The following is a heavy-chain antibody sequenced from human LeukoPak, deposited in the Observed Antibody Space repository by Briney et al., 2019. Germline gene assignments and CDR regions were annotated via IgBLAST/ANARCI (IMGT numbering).Heavy chain of an antibody. V-gene: IGHV1-69*05. J-gene: IGHJ4*02. CDR2: IIPIFGTA. CDR3: ASCSYDSSGYYYLSYFDY. Sequence: SVKVSCKASLGTFSSYAISSVRQAPGQGLEWMGRIIPIFGTANYAQKFQGRVTITTDESTSTAYMELSSLRSEDTAVYYCASCSYDSSGYYYLSYFDYWGQGTLVTVSS. D-gene: IGHD3-22*01. CDR1: LGTFSSYA.